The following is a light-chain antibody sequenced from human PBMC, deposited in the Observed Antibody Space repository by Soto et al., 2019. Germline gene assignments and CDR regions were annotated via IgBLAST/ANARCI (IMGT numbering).Light chain of an antibody. V-gene: IGLV2-14*01. CDR3: SSYTSSSTVV. J-gene: IGLJ2*01. CDR2: AVS. Sequence: QSPLTQPASVSGSPGQSITISCTGTRSDVGGYNYVSWYQQHPGKAPKLMIYAVSNRPSGVSNRFSGAKSDNTPSLTISGLQAEDEGDYYCSSYTSSSTVVFGGGTKLTVL. CDR1: RSDVGGYNY.